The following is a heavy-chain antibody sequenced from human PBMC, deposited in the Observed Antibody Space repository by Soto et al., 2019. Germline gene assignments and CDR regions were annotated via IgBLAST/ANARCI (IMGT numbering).Heavy chain of an antibody. Sequence: EVQLAESGGGMVQPGGSLRLSCVASGFTFSSYAMHWVRQAPGKGLEYVSSISSNGGTTYYGNSVKGRFTISRDNSKNTLYRQMGRLRAEDMAVYYCVRRVSGNYDYWGQGTVVTVSS. CDR1: GFTFSSYA. CDR3: VRRVSGNYDY. D-gene: IGHD1-7*01. J-gene: IGHJ4*02. CDR2: ISSNGGTT. V-gene: IGHV3-64*01.